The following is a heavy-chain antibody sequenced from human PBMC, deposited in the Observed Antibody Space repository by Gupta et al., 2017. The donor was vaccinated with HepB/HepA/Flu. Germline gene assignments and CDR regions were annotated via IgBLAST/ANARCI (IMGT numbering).Heavy chain of an antibody. CDR3: ARGDCTNGVCYDDY. Sequence: QVQLQQWGAGLLKPSETLSLTCAVYGGSFSGYYWSWIRQPPGKGLEWIGEINHSGSTNYNPSRKSRVTISVDTSKNQVSLKLSSVTAAETAVYYCARGDCTNGVCYDDYGGQGTLVTVSS. CDR1: GGSFSGYY. J-gene: IGHJ4*02. D-gene: IGHD2-8*01. V-gene: IGHV4-34*01. CDR2: INHSGST.